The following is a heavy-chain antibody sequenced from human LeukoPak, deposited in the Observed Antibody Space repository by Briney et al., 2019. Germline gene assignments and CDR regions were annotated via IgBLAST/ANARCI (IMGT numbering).Heavy chain of an antibody. V-gene: IGHV4-39*01. J-gene: IGHJ5*02. CDR3: ARKGDVVVVAGNWFDP. CDR1: GGTISSSSYY. Sequence: SETLSLTCTVSGGTISSSSYYWGWIRQPPGKGLEWIGSIYYSGSTYYNSSLKSRVTISVDTSKNQFSLKLTSVTAADTAVYYCARKGDVVVVAGNWFDPWGQGTLVIVSP. CDR2: IYYSGST. D-gene: IGHD2-15*01.